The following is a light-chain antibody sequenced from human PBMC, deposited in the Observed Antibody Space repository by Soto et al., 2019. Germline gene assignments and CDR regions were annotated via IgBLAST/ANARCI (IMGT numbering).Light chain of an antibody. CDR1: QSVSSY. CDR3: HQRSSWPLT. J-gene: IGKJ5*01. CDR2: DAS. Sequence: EIVLTQSPATLSLSPGERATLSCRASQSVSSYLAWYQQKPGQAPRLPIYDASNRATGIPARFSGSGSGTDFTLTISSLQPEDFAVYYCHQRSSWPLTFGQGTRLEI. V-gene: IGKV3-11*01.